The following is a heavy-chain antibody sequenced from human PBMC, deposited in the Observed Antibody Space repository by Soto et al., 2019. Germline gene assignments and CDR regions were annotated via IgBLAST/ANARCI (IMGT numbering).Heavy chain of an antibody. J-gene: IGHJ5*02. CDR1: GAPITWGDYS. D-gene: IGHD2-2*01. CDR3: ARGRVVVPAAVMFNCLDP. CDR2: IFHGGST. Sequence: PSETLSLTCALSGAPITWGDYSWNWIRQQPGKGLEWIGYIFHGGSTYYNPSLRSRVTISVDRSRTQFSLKMSSVTAADTAVYYCARGRVVVPAAVMFNCLDPWGQGALVTVSS. V-gene: IGHV4-30-2*01.